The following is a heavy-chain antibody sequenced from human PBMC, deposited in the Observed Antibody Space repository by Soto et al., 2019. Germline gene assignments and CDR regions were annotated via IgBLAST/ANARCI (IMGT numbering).Heavy chain of an antibody. V-gene: IGHV3-64*02. CDR1: XFTXSXYN. CDR2: ISRSGDRT. CDR3: ARARCSSGQCYYFDY. Sequence: EVXXXXSGEXLVXPGXXLXXXXAXXXFTXSXYNIHXIRQAPGKGLEFVSAISRSGDRTYYADSVKGRFTITXXXXXXXXXXXMGSLRAEDMAVYYCARARCSSGQCYYFDYWGRGALVSVSS. D-gene: IGHD2-15*01. J-gene: IGHJ4*02.